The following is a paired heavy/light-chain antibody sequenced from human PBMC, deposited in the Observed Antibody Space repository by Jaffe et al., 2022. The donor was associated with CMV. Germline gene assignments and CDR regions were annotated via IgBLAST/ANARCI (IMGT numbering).Heavy chain of an antibody. CDR2: IIPILGIA. Sequence: QVQLVQSGAEVKKPGSSVKVSCKASGGTFSSYGISWVRQAPGQRLEWMGRIIPILGIANYAQKFQGRLTITADKSTSTVYMHLGSLRSEDTAVYYCARLAPIHCRSTSCYDPAGYYYYMDVWGKGTTVTVSS. J-gene: IGHJ6*03. D-gene: IGHD2-2*01. CDR1: GGTFSSYG. V-gene: IGHV1-69*09. CDR3: ARLAPIHCRSTSCYDPAGYYYYMDV.
Light chain of an antibody. J-gene: IGKJ2*01. Sequence: EIVLTQSPGTLSLSPGERATLSCRASESVSSSYLAWHQQKPGQAPRLLIYGASTRATGIPDRFSGSGSGTDFTLTISRLEPEDFAVYYCQQYGSSPMYTFGQGTKLEIK. CDR2: GAS. V-gene: IGKV3-20*01. CDR3: QQYGSSPMYT. CDR1: ESVSSSY.